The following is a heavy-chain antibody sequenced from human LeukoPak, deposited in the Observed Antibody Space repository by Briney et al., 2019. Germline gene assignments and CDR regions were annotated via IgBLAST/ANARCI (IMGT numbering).Heavy chain of an antibody. CDR2: ISASNGNT. J-gene: IGHJ6*02. CDR3: ARKGEPKSSNLYYYYGMDV. Sequence: ASVKVSCKASGYTFTSYGLSWVRQAPGQGLEWMGWISASNGNTNNAQKFQDRVTMTTDTSTSTAYMELRSLRSDDTAVYYCARKGEPKSSNLYYYYGMDVWGQGTTVTVSS. D-gene: IGHD1-14*01. CDR1: GYTFTSYG. V-gene: IGHV1-18*01.